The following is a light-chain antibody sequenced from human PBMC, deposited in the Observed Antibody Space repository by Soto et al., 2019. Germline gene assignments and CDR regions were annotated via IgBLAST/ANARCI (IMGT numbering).Light chain of an antibody. J-gene: IGKJ1*01. V-gene: IGKV3-20*01. CDR2: AAS. Sequence: EIVLTQSPGTLSLSPGEGATLSCRASQSVSSSNLAWYQQRPGQAPRLLIFAASSRATGIPDRFSDSGSGTDFTLTISRLEPEDFAVYYCQQYSGSPRTFGQGTTVEIK. CDR1: QSVSSSN. CDR3: QQYSGSPRT.